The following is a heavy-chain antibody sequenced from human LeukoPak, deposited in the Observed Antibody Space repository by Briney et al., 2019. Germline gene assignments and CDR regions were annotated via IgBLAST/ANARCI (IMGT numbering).Heavy chain of an antibody. Sequence: GGSLRLSCAASGFTFSSYAMNWVRQAPGKGLEWVSAISGSGGSTYYADSVKGRFTISRDNSKNTLYLQMNSLRAEDTAVYYCAKAHYYGSGSYSPLGYWGQGTLVTVSS. J-gene: IGHJ4*02. CDR2: ISGSGGST. D-gene: IGHD3-10*01. V-gene: IGHV3-23*01. CDR3: AKAHYYGSGSYSPLGY. CDR1: GFTFSSYA.